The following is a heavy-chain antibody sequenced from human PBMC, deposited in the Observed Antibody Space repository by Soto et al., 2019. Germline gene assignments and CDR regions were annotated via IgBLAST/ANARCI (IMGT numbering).Heavy chain of an antibody. CDR3: GKRPASLVCFDY. V-gene: IGHV3-23*01. CDR1: GFTFSNYD. CDR2: ISGGGGRI. D-gene: IGHD2-2*01. J-gene: IGHJ4*02. Sequence: EVQLLESGGGLVQPGGSLRLTCAASGFTFSNYDMSWVRQAPGKGLEWVSTISGGGGRIYYADSVKGRFTISRDNSKKKLYMQMNSLRAEDTAVYYCGKRPASLVCFDYWGPGTLVTVSS.